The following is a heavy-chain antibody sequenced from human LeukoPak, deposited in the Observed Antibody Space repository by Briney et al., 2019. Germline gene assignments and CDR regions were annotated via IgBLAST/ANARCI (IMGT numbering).Heavy chain of an antibody. Sequence: GGSLRLSCAASGSTFDDYAMHWVRQAPGKGLEWVSGISWNSGSIGYADSVKGRFTISRDNAKNSLYLQMNSLRAEDTALYYCAKDKSSGWYYFDYWGQGTLVTVSS. V-gene: IGHV3-9*01. CDR1: GSTFDDYA. J-gene: IGHJ4*02. D-gene: IGHD6-19*01. CDR3: AKDKSSGWYYFDY. CDR2: ISWNSGSI.